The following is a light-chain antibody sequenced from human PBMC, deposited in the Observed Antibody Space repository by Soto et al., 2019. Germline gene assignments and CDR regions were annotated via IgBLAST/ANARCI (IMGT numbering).Light chain of an antibody. V-gene: IGLV1-40*01. Sequence: QSVLTQPPSVSGAPGQRVTISCTGSSSNIGAGYDVHWYQQLPGTAPKRLIYGNSNRPSGVPDRFSGSKSGTSASLAITGLQAEDEADYYCKSYDSSLSGYVVFGGGTTLTVL. CDR2: GNS. J-gene: IGLJ2*01. CDR1: SSNIGAGYD. CDR3: KSYDSSLSGYVV.